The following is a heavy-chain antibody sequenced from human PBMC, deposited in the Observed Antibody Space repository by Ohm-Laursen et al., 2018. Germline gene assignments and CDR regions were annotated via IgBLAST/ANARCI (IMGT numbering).Heavy chain of an antibody. D-gene: IGHD1-1*01. V-gene: IGHV6-1*01. CDR1: GDSVSSDSGA. Sequence: QTLSLTCAISGDSVSSDSGAWNWIRQSPSRGLEWLGRTHYSSKWVYDYAVSVKSRITITPDTSKNQFSLQLNSVTPEDSAVYYCSRGQRNYYAMDVWGQGTTVTVSS. J-gene: IGHJ6*02. CDR3: SRGQRNYYAMDV. CDR2: THYSSKWVY.